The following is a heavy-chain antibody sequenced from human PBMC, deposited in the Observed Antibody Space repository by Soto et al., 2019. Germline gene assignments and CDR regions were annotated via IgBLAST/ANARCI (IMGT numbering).Heavy chain of an antibody. J-gene: IGHJ4*02. D-gene: IGHD4-17*01. CDR1: GGSISSSSYY. V-gene: IGHV4-39*07. Sequence: SETLSLTCTVAGGSISSSSYYWGWIRQPPGKGLEWIGSIYYSGSTYYNPSLKSRVTISVDTSKNQFSLKLSSVTAADTAVYYCARVRNLAGDYNFDYWGQGTLVTVSS. CDR2: IYYSGST. CDR3: ARVRNLAGDYNFDY.